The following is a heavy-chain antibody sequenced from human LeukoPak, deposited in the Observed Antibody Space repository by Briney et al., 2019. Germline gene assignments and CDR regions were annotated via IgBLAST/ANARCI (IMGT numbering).Heavy chain of an antibody. D-gene: IGHD3-10*01. V-gene: IGHV4-39*07. CDR3: VEYDSGSYRAYFDS. Sequence: SETLSLTCTVYGGSISSNGYGWGWVRQPPGKGLEWIGSIYYSGSKTFNNPSLKSRVSISVDTSKNQFSLKLSSMTAADTAVYYCVEYDSGSYRAYFDSWGQGILVTVSS. J-gene: IGHJ4*02. CDR1: GGSISSNGYG. CDR2: IYYSGSKT.